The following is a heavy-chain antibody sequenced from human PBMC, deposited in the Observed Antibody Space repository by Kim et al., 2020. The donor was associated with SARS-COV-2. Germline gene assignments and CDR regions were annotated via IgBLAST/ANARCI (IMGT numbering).Heavy chain of an antibody. Sequence: GGSLRLSCAASGFTFSNAWMSWVRQAPGKGLEWVGRIKSKTDGGTTDYAAPVKGRFTISRDDSKNTLYLQMNSLKTEDTAVYYCTTDWQPQYYDFWSGYYRGRGYGMDVWGQGTTVTVSS. D-gene: IGHD3-3*01. CDR2: IKSKTDGGTT. J-gene: IGHJ6*02. CDR1: GFTFSNAW. CDR3: TTDWQPQYYDFWSGYYRGRGYGMDV. V-gene: IGHV3-15*01.